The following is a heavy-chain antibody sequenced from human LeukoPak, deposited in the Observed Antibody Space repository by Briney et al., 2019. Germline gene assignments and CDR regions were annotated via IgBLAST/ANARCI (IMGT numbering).Heavy chain of an antibody. CDR2: INPNSGGT. Sequence: ASVKVSCKASGYSFTSYYMHWVRQAPGQGLEWMGWINPNSGGTNYAQKFQGRVTMTRDTSISTAYMELSRLRSDDTAVYYCARDLIQLWNDFDYWGQGTLVTVSS. V-gene: IGHV1-2*02. CDR1: GYSFTSYY. D-gene: IGHD5-18*01. CDR3: ARDLIQLWNDFDY. J-gene: IGHJ4*02.